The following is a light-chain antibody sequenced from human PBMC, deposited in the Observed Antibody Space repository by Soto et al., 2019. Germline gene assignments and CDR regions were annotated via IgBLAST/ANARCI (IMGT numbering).Light chain of an antibody. Sequence: QSVLTQPPSVSGAPGQRVTISCTGSSSNIGAGIDVHWYQKFPGTAPKLLIYANTNRPSGVPDRFSGSKSGTSASLAITASEAEYEADYYCQSYENSLSGAVFGGGTKLTVL. CDR2: ANT. J-gene: IGLJ2*01. CDR3: QSYENSLSGAV. CDR1: SSNIGAGID. V-gene: IGLV1-40*01.